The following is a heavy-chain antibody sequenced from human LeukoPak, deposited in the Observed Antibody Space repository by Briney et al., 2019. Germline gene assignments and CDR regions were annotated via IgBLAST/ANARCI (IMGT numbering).Heavy chain of an antibody. CDR2: ISSINTI. CDR1: GFTFSSYE. V-gene: IGHV3-48*03. Sequence: GGSLRLSCAVSGFTFSSYEMNWVRQAPGKGLEWVSYISSINTIYYADSVKGRFTISRDNAKNSLYLQMNSLRAEDTAVYYCARDRVGVSAYDSLFDYWGQGTLVTVSS. D-gene: IGHD5-12*01. CDR3: ARDRVGVSAYDSLFDY. J-gene: IGHJ4*02.